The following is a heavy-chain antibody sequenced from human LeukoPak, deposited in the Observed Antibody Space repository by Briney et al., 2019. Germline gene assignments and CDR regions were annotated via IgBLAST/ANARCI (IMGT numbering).Heavy chain of an antibody. CDR3: ARDTHTYYYDSSGYYY. Sequence: SVKVSCKASGGTFISYAISWVRQAPGQGLEWMGGIIPIFGTANYAQKFQGRVTITADESTNTAYMELSSLRSEDTAVYYCARDTHTYYYDSSGYYYWGQGTLVTVSS. V-gene: IGHV1-69*13. J-gene: IGHJ4*02. CDR1: GGTFISYA. D-gene: IGHD3-22*01. CDR2: IIPIFGTA.